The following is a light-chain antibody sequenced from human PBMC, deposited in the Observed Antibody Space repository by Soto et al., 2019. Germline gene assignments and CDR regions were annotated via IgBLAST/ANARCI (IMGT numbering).Light chain of an antibody. CDR2: QAS. CDR3: QQYHTWLT. Sequence: DIQMTQSPSTLSASVGDRVTITCRASHSISGWLAWYQQKPGKAPNLLIYQASTLQSGVPSRFSGSGSGTDSIITISSLQPDDCATYCCQQYHTWLTFGGGTKVEIK. CDR1: HSISGW. V-gene: IGKV1-5*03. J-gene: IGKJ4*01.